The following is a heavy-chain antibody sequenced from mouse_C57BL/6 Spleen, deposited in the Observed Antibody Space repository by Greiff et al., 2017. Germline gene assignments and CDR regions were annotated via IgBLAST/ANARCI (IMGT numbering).Heavy chain of an antibody. Sequence: VQGVESGAELVRPGASVTLSCKASGYTFTDYEMHWVKQTPVHGLEWIGAIDPETGGTAYNQKFKGKAILTADKSSSTAYMELRSLTSEDSAVYYCTKWLLPYWGQGTLVTVSA. D-gene: IGHD2-3*01. CDR3: TKWLLPY. CDR2: IDPETGGT. J-gene: IGHJ3*01. CDR1: GYTFTDYE. V-gene: IGHV1-15*01.